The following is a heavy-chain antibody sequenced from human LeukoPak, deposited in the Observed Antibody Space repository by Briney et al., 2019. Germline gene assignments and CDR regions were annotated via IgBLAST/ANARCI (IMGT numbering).Heavy chain of an antibody. V-gene: IGHV4-61*01. J-gene: IGHJ3*02. CDR2: TYNRGNT. CDR1: GDSVNSATFC. Sequence: SETLSLTCTVSGDSVNSATFCWAWIRQSPGKGLELIGYTYNRGNTYYNPSLNSRVTISVDTSKNQFSLKLRSVTAADSAVYYCARDFWAATGAFEIWGQGASVTVSS. D-gene: IGHD3/OR15-3a*01. CDR3: ARDFWAATGAFEI.